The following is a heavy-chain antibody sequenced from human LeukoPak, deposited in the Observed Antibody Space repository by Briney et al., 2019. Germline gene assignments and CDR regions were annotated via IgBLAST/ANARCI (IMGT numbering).Heavy chain of an antibody. D-gene: IGHD3-9*01. CDR3: ARDSGGYFDRNHFGY. Sequence: GGSLRLSCVASGFSFSGYNMNWVRQAPGKGLEWVSFISTSSSYIYYADSVKGRFTISRDNAKNSLYLQMNSLRADDTAVYYCARDSGGYFDRNHFGYWGQGTLVTVSS. CDR2: ISTSSSYI. V-gene: IGHV3-21*01. CDR1: GFSFSGYN. J-gene: IGHJ4*02.